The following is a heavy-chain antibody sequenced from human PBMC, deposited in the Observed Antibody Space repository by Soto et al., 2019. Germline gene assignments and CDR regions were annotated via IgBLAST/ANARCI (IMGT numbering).Heavy chain of an antibody. CDR1: GGSISTTSYY. J-gene: IGHJ6*02. CDR2: IYYSGST. Sequence: SETLSLTCTVSGGSISTTSYYWGWIRQPPGKGLEWIGNIYYSGSTYYNPSLKSRVTVSVDTTKNQSSLKLSSVTAADTAMYYCARQSEYYYATGRAAPLYGMDVWGQGTTVTVSS. V-gene: IGHV4-39*01. CDR3: ARQSEYYYATGRAAPLYGMDV. D-gene: IGHD3-10*01.